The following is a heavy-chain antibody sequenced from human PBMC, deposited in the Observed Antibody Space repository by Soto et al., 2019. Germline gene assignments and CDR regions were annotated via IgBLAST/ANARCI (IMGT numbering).Heavy chain of an antibody. V-gene: IGHV3-23*01. Sequence: GGSLRLSCAASGFTFSSDAMSWVRQAPGKGLEWVSAISGSGGSTYYADSVKGRFTISRDNSKNTLYLQMNSLRAEDTAVYYCAKDRRYCSGGSCYMSTFQHWGQGT. CDR2: ISGSGGST. CDR1: GFTFSSDA. J-gene: IGHJ1*01. D-gene: IGHD2-15*01. CDR3: AKDRRYCSGGSCYMSTFQH.